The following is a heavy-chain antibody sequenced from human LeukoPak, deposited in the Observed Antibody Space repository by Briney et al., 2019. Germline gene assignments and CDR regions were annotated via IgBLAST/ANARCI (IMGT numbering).Heavy chain of an antibody. CDR2: INHSGST. Sequence: PSETLSLTCAVYGESFSGYYWSWIRQPPGKGLEWIGEINHSGSTNYNPSLKSRVTISVDTSKNQFSLKLSSVTAADTAVYYCARGQKNTPFDYWGQGTLVTVSS. D-gene: IGHD2/OR15-2a*01. V-gene: IGHV4-34*01. CDR3: ARGQKNTPFDY. CDR1: GESFSGYY. J-gene: IGHJ4*02.